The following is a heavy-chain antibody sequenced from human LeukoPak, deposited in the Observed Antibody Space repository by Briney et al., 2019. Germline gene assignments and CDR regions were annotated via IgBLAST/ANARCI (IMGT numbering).Heavy chain of an antibody. CDR2: IYPGDSDT. J-gene: IGHJ4*02. CDR1: GYTFGIYW. D-gene: IGHD5-12*01. Sequence: GESLKISYKGSGYTFGIYWIGWVRQMPGKGLEWMGVIYPGDSDTRYSPSIQGQVTISADKSTSTAYLQWSSLKASDTAMYYCARHGYGGYGIDYWGQGTQVIVSS. V-gene: IGHV5-51*01. CDR3: ARHGYGGYGIDY.